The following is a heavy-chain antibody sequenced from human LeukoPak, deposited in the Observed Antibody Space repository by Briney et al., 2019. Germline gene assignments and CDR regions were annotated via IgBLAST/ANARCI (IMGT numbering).Heavy chain of an antibody. CDR2: ISAYNGNT. D-gene: IGHD3-10*01. CDR3: ARDFYYGSGSQYNWFDP. V-gene: IGHV1-18*01. CDR1: GYTFTSYG. J-gene: IGHJ5*02. Sequence: GASVKVSCKASGYTFTSYGISWVRQAPGQGLEWMGWISAYNGNTNYAQKLQGRVTTTTDTSTSTAYMELRSLRSDDTAVYYCARDFYYGSGSQYNWFDPWGQGTLVTVSS.